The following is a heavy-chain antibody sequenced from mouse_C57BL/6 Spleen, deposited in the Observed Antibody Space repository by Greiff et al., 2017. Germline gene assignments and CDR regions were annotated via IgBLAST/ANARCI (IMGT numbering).Heavy chain of an antibody. CDR1: GFTFSSYG. J-gene: IGHJ2*01. CDR2: ISSGGSYT. V-gene: IGHV5-6*01. CDR3: ARERDYGVDY. Sequence: EVHLVESGGDLVKPGGSLKLSCAASGFTFSSYGMSWVRQTPDKRLEWVATISSGGSYTYYPDSVKGRFTISRDNAKNTLYLQMSSLKSEDTAMYYCARERDYGVDYWGQGTTLTVSS. D-gene: IGHD1-1*01.